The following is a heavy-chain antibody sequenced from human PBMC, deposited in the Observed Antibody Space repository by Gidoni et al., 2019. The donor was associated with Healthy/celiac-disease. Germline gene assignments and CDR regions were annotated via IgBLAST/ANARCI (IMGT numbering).Heavy chain of an antibody. Sequence: QVQLQESGPGLVKPSETLSLTCTVSGGSISSYYWSWIRQPPGKGLEWIGYIYYSGSTNYNPSLKSRVTISVDTSKNQFSLKLSSVTAADTAVYYCASSRIQLWPPRFDYWGQGTLVTVSS. CDR1: GGSISSYY. J-gene: IGHJ4*02. D-gene: IGHD5-18*01. V-gene: IGHV4-59*01. CDR3: ASSRIQLWPPRFDY. CDR2: IYYSGST.